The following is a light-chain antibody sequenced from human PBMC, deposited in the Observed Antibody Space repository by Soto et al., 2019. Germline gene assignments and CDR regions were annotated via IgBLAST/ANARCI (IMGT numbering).Light chain of an antibody. CDR3: AAWDDSLNGYV. V-gene: IGLV1-36*01. Sequence: QSVLTQPPSVSEAPRQRVTISCSGSSSNIGNNAVNWYQQLPGKAPKLLIYYDDLLPSGVSDRFSGSKSGTSASLAISGLQSEDEADYYCAAWDDSLNGYVYRTGTKVNVL. CDR1: SSNIGNNA. CDR2: YDD. J-gene: IGLJ1*01.